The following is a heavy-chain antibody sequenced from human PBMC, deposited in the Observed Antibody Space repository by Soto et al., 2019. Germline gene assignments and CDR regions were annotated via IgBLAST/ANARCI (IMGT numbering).Heavy chain of an antibody. V-gene: IGHV3-66*01. Sequence: GGSLRLSCAASGFTVSSNYMSWVRQAPGKGLEWVSVIYSGGSTYYADSVKGRFTISRDNSKNTLYLQMNSLRAEDTAVYYCERVMGYCSSTSCYALSYYYYYMDVWGKGTTVTVSS. CDR2: IYSGGST. CDR1: GFTVSSNY. CDR3: ERVMGYCSSTSCYALSYYYYYMDV. D-gene: IGHD2-2*01. J-gene: IGHJ6*03.